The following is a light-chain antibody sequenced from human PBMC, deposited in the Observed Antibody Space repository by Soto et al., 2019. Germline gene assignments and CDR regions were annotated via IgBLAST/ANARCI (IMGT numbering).Light chain of an antibody. CDR3: GQYKIWPPLT. CDR2: AAS. J-gene: IGKJ4*01. Sequence: EIVMTQSPATLSVSPGETATLSCRASQSVGSAVAWYQHQPGQAPRLLIVAASIRATGVPGGFSGGGSGTEFTLTISSLQSEDFAVYYCGQYKIWPPLTFGGGTTVEIK. CDR1: QSVGSA. V-gene: IGKV3-15*01.